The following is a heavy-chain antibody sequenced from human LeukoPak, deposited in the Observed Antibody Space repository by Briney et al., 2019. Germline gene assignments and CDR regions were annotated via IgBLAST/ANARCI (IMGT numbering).Heavy chain of an antibody. J-gene: IGHJ3*02. CDR1: GFTFSDYY. D-gene: IGHD5/OR15-5a*01. Sequence: PGGSLKLSCAASGFTFSDYYMSWIRQAPGKGLEWVSYISSSGSTIYYADSVKGRFTISRDNAKNTLYLQMNSLRAEDTAVYYCAREGVYVPEEAFDIWGQGTMVTVSS. V-gene: IGHV3-11*04. CDR3: AREGVYVPEEAFDI. CDR2: ISSSGSTI.